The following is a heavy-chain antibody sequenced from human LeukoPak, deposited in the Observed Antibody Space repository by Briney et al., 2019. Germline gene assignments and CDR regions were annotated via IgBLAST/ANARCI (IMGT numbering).Heavy chain of an antibody. V-gene: IGHV3-23*01. D-gene: IGHD6-13*01. CDR2: ISGSGGST. CDR1: GFTFNNYA. Sequence: GGSLRLSCAASGFTFNNYAMSWVRQAPGKGLEWVSAISGSGGSTYYADSVKGRFTISRDNPKNTLYLQMNSLRAEDTAVYYCAKDRGSSWSDDAFDIWGQGTMVTVSS. CDR3: AKDRGSSWSDDAFDI. J-gene: IGHJ3*02.